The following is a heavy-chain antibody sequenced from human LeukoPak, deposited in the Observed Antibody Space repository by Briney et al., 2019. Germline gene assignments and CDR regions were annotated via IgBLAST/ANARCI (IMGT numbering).Heavy chain of an antibody. CDR2: IYYSGST. Sequence: SETLSLTCTVSGGSISSSSYYWGWIRQPPGKGLEWIGSIYYSGSTYYNPSLKSRVTISVDTSKNQFSLKLSSVTAADTAVYYCARDPTTVTKGLDIWGQGTMVTVSS. D-gene: IGHD4-17*01. J-gene: IGHJ3*02. V-gene: IGHV4-39*07. CDR3: ARDPTTVTKGLDI. CDR1: GGSISSSSYY.